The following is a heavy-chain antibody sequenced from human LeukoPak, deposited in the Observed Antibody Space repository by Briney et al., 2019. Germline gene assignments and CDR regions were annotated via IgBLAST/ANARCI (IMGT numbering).Heavy chain of an antibody. CDR1: GFTFSSYG. V-gene: IGHV3-30*18. CDR3: AKKYSSGWYVFESDY. J-gene: IGHJ4*02. CDR2: ISYDGSNK. Sequence: GGSLRLSCAASGFTFSSYGMHWVRQAPGKGLEWVAVISYDGSNKYYADSVKGRFTISRDNSKNTLYLQMNSLRAEDTAVYYCAKKYSSGWYVFESDYWGQGTLVTVSS. D-gene: IGHD6-19*01.